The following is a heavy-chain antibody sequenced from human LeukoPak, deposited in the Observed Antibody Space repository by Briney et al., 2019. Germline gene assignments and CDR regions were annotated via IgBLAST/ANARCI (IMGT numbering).Heavy chain of an antibody. CDR2: IYSTGST. CDR3: ARQIASAGTAGFDF. Sequence: SETLSLTCTVSGGSISSCYWSWIRQPAGKGLEGIGRIYSTGSTNYNPSLKSRVTMSVDTSKNQFSLRLRSVTAADTAVYYCARQIASAGTAGFDFWGQGALVTVSS. CDR1: GGSISSCY. D-gene: IGHD6-13*01. V-gene: IGHV4-4*07. J-gene: IGHJ4*02.